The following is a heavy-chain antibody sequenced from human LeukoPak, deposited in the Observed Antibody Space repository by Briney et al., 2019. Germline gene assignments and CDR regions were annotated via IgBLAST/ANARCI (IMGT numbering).Heavy chain of an antibody. CDR1: GFTFSDYD. J-gene: IGHJ4*02. Sequence: GGSLTLSCAASGFTFSDYDMHWVRQAPGKGLEWVAVISYDGSNKDYADSVKGRFTISRDNSKNTLYLQMNSLRAEDTAVYYCAKGAGHFGESILFDYWGQGTLVTVSS. V-gene: IGHV3-30*18. CDR2: ISYDGSNK. D-gene: IGHD3-10*01. CDR3: AKGAGHFGESILFDY.